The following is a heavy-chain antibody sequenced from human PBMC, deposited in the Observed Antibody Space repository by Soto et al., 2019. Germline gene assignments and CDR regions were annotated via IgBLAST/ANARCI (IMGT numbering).Heavy chain of an antibody. Sequence: SETLSLTCTVSGGSISSDDYYWSWIRQPPGKGLEWIGYIYYTGRTSYNPSLKSRISISVDTSKNHFSLKLSSVSAADTAMYYCARELSNSPDYFDYWGQGTLVTVSS. V-gene: IGHV4-30-4*01. CDR2: IYYTGRT. J-gene: IGHJ4*02. D-gene: IGHD6-6*01. CDR3: ARELSNSPDYFDY. CDR1: GGSISSDDYY.